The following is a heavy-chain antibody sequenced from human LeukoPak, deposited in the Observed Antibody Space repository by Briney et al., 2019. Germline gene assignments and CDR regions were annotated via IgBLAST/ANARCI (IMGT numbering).Heavy chain of an antibody. Sequence: PGGSLRLSCAASGFTFSNHAMHWVRQAPGKGLEYVSAISSNGGNTYYSNSVKGRFTISRDNSKNTLFLQMGSLRAEDMAVYYCARVYYHSDDNKYYFDYWGQGILVTVSS. D-gene: IGHD1-26*01. V-gene: IGHV3-64*01. CDR2: ISSNGGNT. J-gene: IGHJ4*02. CDR3: ARVYYHSDDNKYYFDY. CDR1: GFTFSNHA.